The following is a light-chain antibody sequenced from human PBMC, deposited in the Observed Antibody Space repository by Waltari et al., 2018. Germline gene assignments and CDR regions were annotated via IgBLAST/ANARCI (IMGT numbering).Light chain of an antibody. CDR1: KSVSTN. Sequence: ETIMTQSPVTLSVSPGDTVTLSCRGSKSVSTNLAWYQQKPGQAPTLLIYHASTRATGIPARFSGSGSGTEFTLTVTRLQSEDIGTYYCQQYNEWPPLTLGGGTKVEIK. J-gene: IGKJ4*01. CDR2: HAS. V-gene: IGKV3-15*01. CDR3: QQYNEWPPLT.